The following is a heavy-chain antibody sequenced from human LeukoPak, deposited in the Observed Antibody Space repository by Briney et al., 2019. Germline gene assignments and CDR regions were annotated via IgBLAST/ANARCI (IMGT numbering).Heavy chain of an antibody. Sequence: GWSMRLSCAAAGFGFGSYAMHWVRQAPGKGLEWVAVIAHDESNRFYADSVKGRFTISRDNSMNTLYLQMNSLRPEDTAVYFCARDLLPGAPDYFDYWGQGTLVTVSS. D-gene: IGHD2-2*01. J-gene: IGHJ4*02. V-gene: IGHV3-30*04. CDR2: IAHDESNR. CDR3: ARDLLPGAPDYFDY. CDR1: GFGFGSYA.